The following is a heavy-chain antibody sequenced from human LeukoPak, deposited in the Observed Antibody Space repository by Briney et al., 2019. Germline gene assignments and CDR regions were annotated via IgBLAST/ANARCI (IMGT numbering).Heavy chain of an antibody. D-gene: IGHD2-21*02. CDR3: ARDGPGEYCGGDCYFDY. V-gene: IGHV3-53*01. J-gene: IGHJ4*02. Sequence: GGSLRLSCAASGFTGSSNYMSWVRQAPGKGLGWVSVIYSGGSTYYADSVKGRFTISRDNSKNTLYLQMNSLRAEDTAVYYCARDGPGEYCGGDCYFDYWGQGTLVTVSS. CDR2: IYSGGST. CDR1: GFTGSSNY.